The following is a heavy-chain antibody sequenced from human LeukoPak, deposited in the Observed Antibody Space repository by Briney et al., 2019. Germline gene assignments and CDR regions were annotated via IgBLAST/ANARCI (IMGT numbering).Heavy chain of an antibody. CDR1: GFPLSSYW. D-gene: IGHD3-3*01. V-gene: IGHV3-7*01. CDR2: IKQDGSEK. CDR3: ARVSFRGYDFWSGSLHFDGMDV. J-gene: IGHJ6*02. Sequence: GGSLRLAFAPLGFPLSSYWRGGGPQAPGKGLGWVPNIKQDGSEKNYVDSVKVRFTISRDNAKNSLYLQMNSLRAEDTAVYYCARVSFRGYDFWSGSLHFDGMDVWGQGTTVTVSS.